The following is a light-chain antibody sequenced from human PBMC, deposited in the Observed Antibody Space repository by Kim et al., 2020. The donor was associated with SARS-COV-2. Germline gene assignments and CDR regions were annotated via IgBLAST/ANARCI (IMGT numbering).Light chain of an antibody. Sequence: SSELTPDPAVSVALGQTVRITCQGDGLRSYYATWYQQKPGQAPILVIYGKNNRPSGIPDRFSGSSSGNTASLTITGTQAGDEADYYCNSRDSNDNVVFGGGTQLTVL. CDR2: GKN. V-gene: IGLV3-19*01. CDR3: NSRDSNDNVV. J-gene: IGLJ2*01. CDR1: GLRSYY.